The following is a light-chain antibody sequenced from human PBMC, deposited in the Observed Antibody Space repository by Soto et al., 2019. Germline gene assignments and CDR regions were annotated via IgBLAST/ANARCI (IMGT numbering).Light chain of an antibody. J-gene: IGKJ2*01. Sequence: EIVLTQSPGTLSLSPGERATLSCRASQSVSSNYLAWYQQKPGQAPRLLIYGASSRATGIPDRFSGSGSGTDFTLTISGLEPEDFAVYYCQHFNNWPPKYTFGQGTRLEIK. CDR1: QSVSSNY. CDR3: QHFNNWPPKYT. V-gene: IGKV3-20*01. CDR2: GAS.